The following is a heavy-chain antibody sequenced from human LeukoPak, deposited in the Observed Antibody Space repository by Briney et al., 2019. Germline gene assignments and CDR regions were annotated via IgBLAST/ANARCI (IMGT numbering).Heavy chain of an antibody. CDR2: ISYDGSNK. J-gene: IGHJ4*02. Sequence: GGSLRLSCAASGFTFSSYGMHWVRQAPGKGLEWVAVISYDGSNKYYADSVKGRFTISRDNSKNTLYLRMNSLRAEDTAVYYCAKNVGVVRNTVAPTDYWGQGTLVTVSS. CDR1: GFTFSSYG. V-gene: IGHV3-30*18. CDR3: AKNVGVVRNTVAPTDY. D-gene: IGHD3-3*01.